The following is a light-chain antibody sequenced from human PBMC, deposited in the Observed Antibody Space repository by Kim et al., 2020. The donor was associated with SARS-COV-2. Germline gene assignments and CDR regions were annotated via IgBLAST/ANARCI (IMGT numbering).Light chain of an antibody. CDR1: HSVGIS. CDR2: DAS. CDR3: QQRGNWPPALT. Sequence: PWEGATLSSRASHSVGISLAWYHQTPGQAPRLLIYDASIRATGIPDRFSGSGSVTDFTLTIGSLEPRDFAIYYCQQRGNWPPALTFGGGTKVDIK. V-gene: IGKV3-11*01. J-gene: IGKJ4*01.